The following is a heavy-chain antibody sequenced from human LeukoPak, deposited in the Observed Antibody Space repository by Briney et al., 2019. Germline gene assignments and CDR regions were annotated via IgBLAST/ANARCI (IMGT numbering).Heavy chain of an antibody. J-gene: IGHJ4*02. Sequence: SETLSLTCVVSGGSISGYHWGWIRQPPGKGLEWIGYISYTGITRDNPSLRSRVFMSVDTSKNQFSLRLSSVTAADTAVYYCARLDFSSWYGTDYWGQGTLVTVSS. V-gene: IGHV4-59*08. CDR3: ARLDFSSWYGTDY. D-gene: IGHD6-13*01. CDR2: ISYTGIT. CDR1: GGSISGYH.